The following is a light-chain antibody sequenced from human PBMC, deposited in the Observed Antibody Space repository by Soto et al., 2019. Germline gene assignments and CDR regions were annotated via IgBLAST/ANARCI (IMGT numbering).Light chain of an antibody. CDR1: EGVDRY. J-gene: IGKJ5*01. CDR3: QQCSEWPLIT. Sequence: EIVMTQSPGTLSVSPGERATLSCRASEGVDRYLAWYQQKPGQAPRLLIYDASTRATGVPARFSGSGSGTEFTLTISSLQSEDFSVYFCQQCSEWPLITFGQGTRLEAK. V-gene: IGKV3-15*01. CDR2: DAS.